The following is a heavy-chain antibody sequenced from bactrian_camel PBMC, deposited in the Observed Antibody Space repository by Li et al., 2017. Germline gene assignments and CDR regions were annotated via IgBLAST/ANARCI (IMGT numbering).Heavy chain of an antibody. CDR2: INSDGSNT. CDR3: ASSRSGSWIVPFLTS. V-gene: IGHV3S6*01. J-gene: IGHJ4*01. CDR1: GYTYRRSC. D-gene: IGHD2*01. Sequence: HVQLVESGGASVQAGGSLRLSCGASGYTYRRSCMGWFRQAPGKGLEWVAAINSDGSNTYYADSVKGRFTISRDDAKNTLYLQMNSLKTEDTAVYYCASSRSGSWIVPFLTSWGQGTQVTVS.